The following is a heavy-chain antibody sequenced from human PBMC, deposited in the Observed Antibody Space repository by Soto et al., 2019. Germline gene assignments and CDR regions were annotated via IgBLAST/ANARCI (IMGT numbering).Heavy chain of an antibody. D-gene: IGHD3-3*01. J-gene: IGHJ6*02. CDR2: ISGSAGSTT. CDR3: AKVIRPENTLYGMDV. Sequence: EVQLLESGGGLVQPGGSLRLSCEASGFTFSSYAMTWVRQAPGKGLEWVSTISGSAGSTTYHAASVRGRFTMSRDNSKNTLSLQMNSLRPEDTAVYYCAKVIRPENTLYGMDVWGRGTTVTVSS. V-gene: IGHV3-23*01. CDR1: GFTFSSYA.